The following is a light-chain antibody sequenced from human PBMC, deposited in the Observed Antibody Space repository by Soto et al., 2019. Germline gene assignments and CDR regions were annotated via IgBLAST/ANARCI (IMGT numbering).Light chain of an antibody. Sequence: DIQMTQSPSSLSASVGDRVTITCQASQNITNFLNWYQHKLGKAPNLLIYDASNLEAEVPSRFSGTGSGTEFSFTISSLQPEDIGSDFCQQYDDLPVTFGGGTKVEIK. CDR1: QNITNF. CDR2: DAS. J-gene: IGKJ4*01. CDR3: QQYDDLPVT. V-gene: IGKV1-33*01.